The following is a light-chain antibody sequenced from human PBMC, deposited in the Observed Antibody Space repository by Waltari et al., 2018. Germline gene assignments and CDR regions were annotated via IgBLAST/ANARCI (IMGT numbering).Light chain of an antibody. CDR2: RNN. J-gene: IGLJ2*01. CDR1: TSNIGNNI. Sequence: QSVLTQSPSQSGTPGQTVTISCSGRTSNIGNNIVTWYLQLPGTAPKLLIYRNNLRPSGFSDRFSGSKSGTSASLAISGLQSEDEADYYCAAWDDSLNILVFGGGTKLTVL. CDR3: AAWDDSLNILV. V-gene: IGLV1-44*01.